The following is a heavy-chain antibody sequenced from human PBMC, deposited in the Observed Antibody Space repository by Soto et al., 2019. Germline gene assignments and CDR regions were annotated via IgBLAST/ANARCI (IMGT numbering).Heavy chain of an antibody. Sequence: GASVKVSCKVSGGTFSSYAISWVRQAPGQGLEWMGGIIPIFGTANYAQKFQGRVTITADESTSTAYMELSSLRSEDTAVYYCARDLPRPVAATPPHFDYWGQGTLVTVSS. CDR3: ARDLPRPVAATPPHFDY. D-gene: IGHD2-15*01. CDR2: IIPIFGTA. V-gene: IGHV1-69*13. CDR1: GGTFSSYA. J-gene: IGHJ4*02.